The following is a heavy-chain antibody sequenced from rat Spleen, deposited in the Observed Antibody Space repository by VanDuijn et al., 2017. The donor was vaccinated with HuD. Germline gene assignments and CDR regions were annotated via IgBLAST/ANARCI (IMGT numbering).Heavy chain of an antibody. CDR1: GFSLTSYS. Sequence: QVQLMESGPGLVQPSETLSLTCPVSGFSLTSYSLHWVRQPHGKGLEWMGVMWRSGSTEYKSALKSRLSISKDTSKSQVFLKMNSLQPEDTATYYCARDENGYIYVWFAYWGQGTLVSVSS. D-gene: IGHD1-4*01. CDR3: ARDENGYIYVWFAY. J-gene: IGHJ3*01. V-gene: IGHV2-45*01. CDR2: MWRSGST.